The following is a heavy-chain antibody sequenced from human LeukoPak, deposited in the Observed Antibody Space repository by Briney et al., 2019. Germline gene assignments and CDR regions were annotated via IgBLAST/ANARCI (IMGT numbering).Heavy chain of an antibody. Sequence: GRSLRLSCAASGFTFPSYGMHWVRLAPGKGLEWVAHITRNGADTMYADFVKGRFTVSRDDTKNTLYLQMNSLRVEDTALYYCAKEGDSSFIDYWGQGTLVTVSS. CDR1: GFTFPSYG. J-gene: IGHJ4*02. V-gene: IGHV3-74*03. CDR3: AKEGDSSFIDY. CDR2: ITRNGADT. D-gene: IGHD6-13*01.